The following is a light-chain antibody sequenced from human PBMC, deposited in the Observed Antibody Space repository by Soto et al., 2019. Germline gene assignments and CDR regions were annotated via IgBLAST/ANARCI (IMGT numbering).Light chain of an antibody. CDR2: DAS. V-gene: IGKV1-5*01. J-gene: IGKJ4*01. Sequence: DIQMTQSPSSLSASVGDRVTITCRASQSISIWLSWYQQKPGKAPKLLIYDASNLKSGVPSRFSGSGSGTEFSLTISSLQPDDFASYYCQQHKSYPVTFGGGTKVDIK. CDR1: QSISIW. CDR3: QQHKSYPVT.